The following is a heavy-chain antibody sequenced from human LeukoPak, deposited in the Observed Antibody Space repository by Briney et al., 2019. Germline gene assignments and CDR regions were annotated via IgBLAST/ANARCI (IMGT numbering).Heavy chain of an antibody. V-gene: IGHV1-18*01. D-gene: IGHD6-19*01. CDR3: ARDSIAVAGTDIDY. Sequence: GASVKVSCKASGYTFISYGISWVRQAPGQGLEWMGWISAYNGNTNYAQKLQGRVTMTTDTSTSTAYMELRSLRSDDTAVYYCARDSIAVAGTDIDYWGQGTLVTVSS. CDR2: ISAYNGNT. J-gene: IGHJ4*02. CDR1: GYTFISYG.